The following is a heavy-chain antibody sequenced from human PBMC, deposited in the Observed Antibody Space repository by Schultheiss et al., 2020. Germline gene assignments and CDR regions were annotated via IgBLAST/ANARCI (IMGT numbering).Heavy chain of an antibody. Sequence: SETLSLTCTVSGGSISSSSYYWGWIRQPPGKGLEWIGSIYYSGSTYYNPSLKSRVTISVDTSKNQFSLKLSSVTAADTAVYYCAREDLTSIAVVYFQHWGQGTLVTVSS. D-gene: IGHD6-19*01. J-gene: IGHJ1*01. CDR2: IYYSGST. CDR1: GGSISSSSYY. V-gene: IGHV4-39*07. CDR3: AREDLTSIAVVYFQH.